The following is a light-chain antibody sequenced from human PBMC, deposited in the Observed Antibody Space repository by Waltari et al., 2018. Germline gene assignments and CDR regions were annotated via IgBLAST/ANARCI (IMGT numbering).Light chain of an antibody. CDR3: LSVDSSGTYPWV. V-gene: IGLV3-16*01. CDR1: ALPKKY. J-gene: IGLJ3*02. Sequence: SYELTQPPSVSVSLGQMARITYSGEALPKKYAYWYQQKPGQFLVTEIYKDSERPSGIPERFSGSSSGTIVTLTISGVQAEDEADYYCLSVDSSGTYPWVFGGGTKLTVL. CDR2: KDS.